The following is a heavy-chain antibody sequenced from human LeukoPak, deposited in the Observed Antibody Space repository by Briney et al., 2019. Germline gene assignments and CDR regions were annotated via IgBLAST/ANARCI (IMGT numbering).Heavy chain of an antibody. CDR3: ARGGGGAFDI. Sequence: SGTLSLTCAVSGGSFSGYYWSWIRQPPGKGLEWIGEINHSGSTNYNPSLKSRVTISVDTSKNQFSLKLSSVTAADTAVYYCARGGGGAFDIWGQGTMVTVSS. D-gene: IGHD3-10*01. CDR2: INHSGST. V-gene: IGHV4-34*01. J-gene: IGHJ3*02. CDR1: GGSFSGYY.